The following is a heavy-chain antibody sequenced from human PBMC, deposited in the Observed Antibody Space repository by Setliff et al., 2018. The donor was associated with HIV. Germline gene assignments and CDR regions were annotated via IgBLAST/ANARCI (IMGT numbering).Heavy chain of an antibody. CDR1: GYTFTSCF. CDR2: INTSDGSS. CDR3: ARSRSRYYNFWSGYYVPPFDY. Sequence: ASVKVSCKASGYTFTSCFLHWVRQAPGQGLEYMGIINTSDGSSDYVEKFQDRVTISRDTSASTAYMELSSLRSEDTAVYYCARSRSRYYNFWSGYYVPPFDYWGQGTLVTVSS. V-gene: IGHV1-46*01. J-gene: IGHJ4*02. D-gene: IGHD3-3*01.